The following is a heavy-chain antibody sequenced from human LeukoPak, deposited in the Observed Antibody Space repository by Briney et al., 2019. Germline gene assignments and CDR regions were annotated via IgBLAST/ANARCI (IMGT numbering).Heavy chain of an antibody. CDR2: IYYSGST. D-gene: IGHD1-20*01. V-gene: IGHV4-59*01. Sequence: SETLSLTCTVSGDSISSYYWSWIRQPPGKGLEWIGYIYYSGSTNYNPSLESRVTISIDTSKSRFSLKLSSVTAADTAVYYCARVVDNWNVAVFGYWGQGTLVTVSS. CDR1: GDSISSYY. J-gene: IGHJ4*02. CDR3: ARVVDNWNVAVFGY.